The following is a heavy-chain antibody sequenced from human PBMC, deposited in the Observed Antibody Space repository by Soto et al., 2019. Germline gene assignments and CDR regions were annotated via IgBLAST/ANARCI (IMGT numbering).Heavy chain of an antibody. J-gene: IGHJ4*02. V-gene: IGHV1-18*01. Sequence: QVQLVQSGVEVKKPGASVTVSCKASGYIFTIYGITWLRQAPGQGLEWMGWISAYNANTKHPQNLQDRVTLTTDTSTYTAYVDLKSLQSDDTAVYDCARDFGSDLSDQGEVCDSWGEGAMVTVSS. CDR1: GYIFTIYG. CDR3: ARDFGSDLSDQGEVCDS. CDR2: ISAYNANT. D-gene: IGHD3-3*01.